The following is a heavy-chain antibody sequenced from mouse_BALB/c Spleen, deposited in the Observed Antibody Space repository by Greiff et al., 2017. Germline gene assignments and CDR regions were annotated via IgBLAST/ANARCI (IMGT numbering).Heavy chain of an antibody. Sequence: QVQLQQPGAELVMPGASVKMSCKASGYTFTDYWMHWVKQRPGQGLEWIGAIDTSDSYTSYNQKFKGKATLTVDESSSTAYMQLSSLTSEDSAVYYCAREWTAGFAYWGQETLVTVSA. CDR2: IDTSDSYT. J-gene: IGHJ3*01. CDR3: AREWTAGFAY. D-gene: IGHD1-2*01. V-gene: IGHV1-69*01. CDR1: GYTFTDYW.